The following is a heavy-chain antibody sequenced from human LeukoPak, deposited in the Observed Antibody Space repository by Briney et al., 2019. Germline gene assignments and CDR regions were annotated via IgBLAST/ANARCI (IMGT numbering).Heavy chain of an antibody. CDR3: AKVRTYSGYDPDAFDI. D-gene: IGHD5-12*01. V-gene: IGHV3-23*01. CDR1: GFTFSSYA. CDR2: ISGSGGST. Sequence: QAGGSLRLSCAASGFTFSSYAMSWVRQAPGKGLEWVSAISGSGGSTYYADSVKGRFTISGDNSKNTLYLQMNSLRAEDTAVYYCAKVRTYSGYDPDAFDIWGQGTMVTVSS. J-gene: IGHJ3*02.